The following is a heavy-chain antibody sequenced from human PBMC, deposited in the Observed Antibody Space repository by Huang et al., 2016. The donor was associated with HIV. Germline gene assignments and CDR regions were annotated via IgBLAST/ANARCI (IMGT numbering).Heavy chain of an antibody. J-gene: IGHJ4*02. CDR3: AKSTAFRGGRFDY. D-gene: IGHD3-10*01. V-gene: IGHV3-23*01. CDR1: GFTFSSYA. CDR2: ITAGGDAT. Sequence: EVQLLESGGGLVEPGGSLRLSCAASGFTFSSYAMNWVRQAPGKGLEWVSWITAGGDATDYGDSVKGRFTVPRDNSKYTLFLQMNSLRAADTAVYYCAKSTAFRGGRFDYWGQGTQVTVSS.